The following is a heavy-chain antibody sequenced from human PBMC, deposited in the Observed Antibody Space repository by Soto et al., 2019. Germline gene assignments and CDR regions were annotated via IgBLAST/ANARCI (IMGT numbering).Heavy chain of an antibody. CDR1: GFTFSSYA. J-gene: IGHJ6*02. V-gene: IGHV3-23*01. CDR3: AKDAGSGYYNYYYYGMDV. D-gene: IGHD3-3*01. Sequence: GGSLRLSCAASGFTFSSYAMSWVRQAPGKGLEWVSAISGSGGSTYYADSVKGRFTISGDNSKNTLYLQMNSLRAEDTAVYYCAKDAGSGYYNYYYYGMDVWGQGTTVTVSS. CDR2: ISGSGGST.